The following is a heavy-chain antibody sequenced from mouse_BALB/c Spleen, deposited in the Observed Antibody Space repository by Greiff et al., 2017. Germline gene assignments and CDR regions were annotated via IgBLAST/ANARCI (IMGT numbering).Heavy chain of an antibody. Sequence: EVKLVESGGGLVQPGGSRKLSCAASGFTFSSFGMHWVRQAPEKGLEWVAYISSGSSTIYYADTVKGRFTISRDNPKNTLFLQMTSLRSEDTAMYYCARGTTVYFDYWGQGTTLTVSS. D-gene: IGHD1-1*01. CDR1: GFTFSSFG. CDR3: ARGTTVYFDY. CDR2: ISSGSSTI. J-gene: IGHJ2*01. V-gene: IGHV5-17*02.